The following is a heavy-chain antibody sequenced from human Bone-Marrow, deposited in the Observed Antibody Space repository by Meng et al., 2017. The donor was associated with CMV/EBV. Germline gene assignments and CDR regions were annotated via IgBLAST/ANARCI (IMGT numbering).Heavy chain of an antibody. V-gene: IGHV1-2*02. CDR1: GYTFTGYY. CDR3: ARGTRSQDY. J-gene: IGHJ4*02. Sequence: ASVKVSCKASGYTFTGYYLHWVRQAPGQGLEWMGWINPNSGGTNYAQKFQDRVTMTRNTSTSTAYMELSSLRSEDTALYYCARGTRSQDYWGQGTLVTVSS. CDR2: INPNSGGT. D-gene: IGHD3-10*01.